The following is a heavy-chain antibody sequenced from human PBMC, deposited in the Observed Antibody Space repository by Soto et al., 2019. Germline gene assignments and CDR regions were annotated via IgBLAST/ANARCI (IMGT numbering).Heavy chain of an antibody. Sequence: GGSLRLSCAASGFTFTSYAMNWVRLAPGKGLEWVSAISGTGYNTYYADSVKGRFTISRDNTKNTLYLQMNSLRAEDTAVYYCARGRLISMYYFDYWGQGTLVTVSS. CDR2: ISGTGYNT. CDR3: ARGRLISMYYFDY. D-gene: IGHD2-15*01. CDR1: GFTFTSYA. V-gene: IGHV3-23*01. J-gene: IGHJ4*02.